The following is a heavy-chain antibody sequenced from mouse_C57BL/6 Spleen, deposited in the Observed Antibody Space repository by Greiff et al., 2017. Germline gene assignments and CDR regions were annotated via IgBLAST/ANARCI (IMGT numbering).Heavy chain of an antibody. V-gene: IGHV5-16*01. D-gene: IGHD2-13*01. CDR1: GFTFSDYY. CDR2: IKYDGSST. Sequence: DVHLVESEGGLVQPGSSMKLSCTASGFTFSDYYMAWVRQVPEKGLEWVANIKYDGSSTYYLDSLKSRFIISRENAKNILYLQMSSLKSEDTATYYCARALLSWGYFDVWGTGTTVTVSS. CDR3: ARALLSWGYFDV. J-gene: IGHJ1*03.